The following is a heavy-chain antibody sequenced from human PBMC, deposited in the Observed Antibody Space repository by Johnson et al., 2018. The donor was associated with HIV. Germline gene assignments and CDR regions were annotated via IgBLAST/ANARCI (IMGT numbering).Heavy chain of an antibody. CDR1: GFTFDDYG. D-gene: IGHD3-22*01. CDR3: ARGVSSGYYSNAFDI. CDR2: INWNGGST. V-gene: IGHV3-20*04. Sequence: VQLVESGGGVVQPGGSLTLSCAASGFTFDDYGMSWVRQAPGKGLEWVSGINWNGGSTGYADSVKGRFTISRDSAKNSLYLQMNSLRAEDTALYYCARGVSSGYYSNAFDIWGQGTMVTVSS. J-gene: IGHJ3*02.